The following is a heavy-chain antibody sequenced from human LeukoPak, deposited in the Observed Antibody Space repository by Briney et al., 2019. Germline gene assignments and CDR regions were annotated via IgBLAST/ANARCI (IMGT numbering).Heavy chain of an antibody. CDR2: ISGSGGST. J-gene: IGHJ4*02. D-gene: IGHD6-13*01. CDR3: AKREDSSSWGPLDY. CDR1: GFTFSSYA. Sequence: GGSLRLSCAASGFTFSSYAMSWVRQAPGKGLEWVPGISGSGGSTDYADSVKGRFTISRDNSKNTLYLQMNSLRAEDTAVYYCAKREDSSSWGPLDYWGQGTLVTVSS. V-gene: IGHV3-23*01.